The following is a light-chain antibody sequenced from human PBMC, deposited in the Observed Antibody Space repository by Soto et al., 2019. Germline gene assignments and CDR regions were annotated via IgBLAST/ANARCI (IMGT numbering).Light chain of an antibody. CDR3: QVWDSSSDLRV. J-gene: IGLJ1*01. V-gene: IGLV3-21*04. CDR1: DIGSKS. CDR2: YDS. Sequence: SYELTQPPSVSVAPGKTARITCGGNDIGSKSVHWYQQKPGQAPVLVIYYDSDRPSGIPERFSGSNSGNTATLTISRVEAGDEADYYCQVWDSSSDLRVFGTWTKGTVL.